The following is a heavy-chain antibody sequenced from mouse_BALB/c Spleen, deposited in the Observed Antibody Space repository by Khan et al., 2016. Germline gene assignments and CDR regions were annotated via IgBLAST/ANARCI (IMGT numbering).Heavy chain of an antibody. CDR1: GYTFTTYT. CDR3: ARSGYGNYFAY. Sequence: QVQLQQSGAELSRPGASVKMSCKASGYTFTTYTMHWVKQRPGQGLEWIGYINPRSGYTNYNQKFKDKATLTADKSSSTAYMQLSSLTSEDSAVYYCARSGYGNYFAYWGQGTLVTVSA. V-gene: IGHV1-4*01. CDR2: INPRSGYT. J-gene: IGHJ3*01. D-gene: IGHD2-10*02.